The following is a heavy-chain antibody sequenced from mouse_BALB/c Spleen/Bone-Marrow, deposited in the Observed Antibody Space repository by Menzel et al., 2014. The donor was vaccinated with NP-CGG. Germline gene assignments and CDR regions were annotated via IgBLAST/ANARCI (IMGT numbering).Heavy chain of an antibody. Sequence: QVQLQQSGAELVKPGASVKLSCKASGYTFTSYYIYWVKQRPGQGLEWIGEINPSNGGTNFNGKFKSKATLTVDKSSSTAYMQLSSLTSEDSAVYYCTRSRRAMDYWGQGTSVTVSS. CDR1: GYTFTSYY. V-gene: IGHV1S81*02. J-gene: IGHJ4*01. CDR2: INPSNGGT. D-gene: IGHD2-12*01. CDR3: TRSRRAMDY.